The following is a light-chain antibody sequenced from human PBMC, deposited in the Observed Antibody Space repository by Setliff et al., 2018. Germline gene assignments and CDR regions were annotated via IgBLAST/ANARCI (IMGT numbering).Light chain of an antibody. CDR3: QSYDSSLSGSGV. Sequence: QSALTQPPSVSGAPGQRVTISCTGSSSNIGAGYDVPWYQQLPGTAPKLLIYGNSNRPSGVPDRFSGSKSGTSASQAITGLQAEDEADYYCQSYDSSLSGSGVFGTGTKVTVL. CDR1: SSNIGAGYD. J-gene: IGLJ1*01. V-gene: IGLV1-40*01. CDR2: GNS.